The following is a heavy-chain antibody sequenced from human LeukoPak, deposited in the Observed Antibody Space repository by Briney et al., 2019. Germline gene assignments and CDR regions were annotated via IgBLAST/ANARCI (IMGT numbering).Heavy chain of an antibody. V-gene: IGHV1-24*01. J-gene: IGHJ4*02. CDR1: GYTLTELS. CDR2: FDPEDGET. Sequence: ASVKVSCKVSGYTLTELSMHWVRQAPGKGLEWMGGFDPEDGETIYAQKFQGRVTMTEDTSTDTAYMELSSLRSEDTAVYYCATDGLYSGSYLMFDYWGQGTLVTVSP. D-gene: IGHD1-26*01. CDR3: ATDGLYSGSYLMFDY.